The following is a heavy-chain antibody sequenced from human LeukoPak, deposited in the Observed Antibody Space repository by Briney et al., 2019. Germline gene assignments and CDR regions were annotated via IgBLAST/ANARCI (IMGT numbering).Heavy chain of an antibody. D-gene: IGHD2-8*02. CDR3: TRGLLGIDY. J-gene: IGHJ4*02. CDR2: INSDGSST. V-gene: IGHV3-74*01. CDR1: GFTFSSYW. Sequence: GGSLRLSCAASGFTFSSYWMHWVRHAPGKGLVWVSRINSDGSSTSYADSVKGRFTVSRDNAKNTLYLQMNSLRVEDNAVYYCTRGLLGIDYWGQGALVTVSS.